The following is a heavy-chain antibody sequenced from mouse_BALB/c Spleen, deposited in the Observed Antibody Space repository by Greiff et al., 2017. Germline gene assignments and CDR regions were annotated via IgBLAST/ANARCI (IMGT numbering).Heavy chain of an antibody. V-gene: IGHV3-2*02. CDR3: ARGGLGGYFDY. CDR2: ISYSGST. CDR1: GYSITSDYA. J-gene: IGHJ2*01. Sequence: EVKLMESGPGLVKPSQSLSLTCTVTGYSITSDYAWNWIRQFPGNKLEWMGYISYSGSTSYNPSLKSRISITRDTSKNQFFLQLNSVTTEDTATYYCARGGLGGYFDYWGQGTTLTVSS. D-gene: IGHD4-1*01.